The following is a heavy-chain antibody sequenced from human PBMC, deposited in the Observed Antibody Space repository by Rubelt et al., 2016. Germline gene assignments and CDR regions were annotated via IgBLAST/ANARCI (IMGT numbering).Heavy chain of an antibody. CDR2: IYYSGST. D-gene: IGHD2-2*01. V-gene: IGHV4-31*03. Sequence: QLQLQESGPGLVKPSETLSLTCTVSGGSISSSSYYWGWIRQHPGKGLEWIGYIYYSGSTYYNPSLKSRVTISVDTSKNQFSLKLSSVTAADTAVYYCARGSQLLSLASWGQGTLVTVSS. J-gene: IGHJ5*02. CDR3: ARGSQLLSLAS. CDR1: GGSISSSSYY.